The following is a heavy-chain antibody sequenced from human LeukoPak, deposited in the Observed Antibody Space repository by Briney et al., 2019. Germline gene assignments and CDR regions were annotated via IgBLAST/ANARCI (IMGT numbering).Heavy chain of an antibody. CDR2: IRYDGSSK. CDR1: GFTFSSYG. D-gene: IGHD3-22*01. J-gene: IGHJ4*02. V-gene: IGHV3-30*02. CDR3: AKDFYGTSGYYYWFYFEH. Sequence: PGGSLRLSCAASGFTFSSYGMHWVRQAPGKGLEWMAFIRYDGSSKWYADSVKGRFTISRDNSKNTLYLQMNSLRAEDTAVYYCAKDFYGTSGYYYWFYFEHWGQGALVTVSS.